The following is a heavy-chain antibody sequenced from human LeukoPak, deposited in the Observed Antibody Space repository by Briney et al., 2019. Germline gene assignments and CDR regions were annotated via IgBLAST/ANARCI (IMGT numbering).Heavy chain of an antibody. Sequence: ASVKVSCKAFGYTFISYYLQWERQAPGQWLEWMGIINPSGGSTSYAQKFQGRVTMTRDTSTSTVYMELSSLRSEDTAVYYCARAYSSSWYYWFDPWGQGTLVTVSS. J-gene: IGHJ5*02. D-gene: IGHD6-13*01. V-gene: IGHV1-46*01. CDR3: ARAYSSSWYYWFDP. CDR2: INPSGGST. CDR1: GYTFISYY.